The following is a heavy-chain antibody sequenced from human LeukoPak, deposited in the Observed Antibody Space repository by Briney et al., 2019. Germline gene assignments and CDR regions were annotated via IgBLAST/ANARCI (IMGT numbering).Heavy chain of an antibody. Sequence: KSSETLSLTCAVYGGSFSGYYWNWIRQTPGKGLEWIGEINHSGSTNYNPSLKSRVTISVDTSKNQFSLKLSSVTAADTAVYYCARAPHFFDISGSRYYFDYWGQGTLVTVSS. V-gene: IGHV4-34*01. CDR3: ARAPHFFDISGSRYYFDY. J-gene: IGHJ4*02. CDR2: INHSGST. D-gene: IGHD3-22*01. CDR1: GGSFSGYY.